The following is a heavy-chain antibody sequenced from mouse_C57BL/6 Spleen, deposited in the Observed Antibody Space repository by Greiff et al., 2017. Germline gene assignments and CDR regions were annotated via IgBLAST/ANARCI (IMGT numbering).Heavy chain of an antibody. Sequence: EVKLMESGGGLVKPGGSLKLSCAASGFTFSSYAMSWVRQTPEKRLGWVATISDGGSYTYYPDNVKGRFTISRDNAKNNLYLQMSHLKSEDTAMYYCASARRYYFDYWGQGTTLTVSS. J-gene: IGHJ2*01. CDR1: GFTFSSYA. CDR2: ISDGGSYT. V-gene: IGHV5-4*03. CDR3: ASARRYYFDY.